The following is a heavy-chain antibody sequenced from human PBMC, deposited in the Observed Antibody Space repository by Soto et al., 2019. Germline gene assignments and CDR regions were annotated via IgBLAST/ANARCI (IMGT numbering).Heavy chain of an antibody. CDR2: ISSSSSTI. Sequence: EVQLVESGGGLVQPGGSLSLSCAASGFTFSSYSMNWVRQAPGKGLEWVSYISSSSSTIYSADSVKGRFTISRDNAKNSLYLQIYSLRDEATAVYYCARDGGTDYYYGMDVWRQGPTVTVS. V-gene: IGHV3-48*02. J-gene: IGHJ6*02. CDR1: GFTFSSYS. D-gene: IGHD2-15*01. CDR3: ARDGGTDYYYGMDV.